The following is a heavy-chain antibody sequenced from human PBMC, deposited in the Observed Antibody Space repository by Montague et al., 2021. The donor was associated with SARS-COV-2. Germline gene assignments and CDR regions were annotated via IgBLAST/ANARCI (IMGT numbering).Heavy chain of an antibody. CDR3: ARNSDS. CDR1: GFTFSSYW. CDR2: INTDGSTS. J-gene: IGHJ4*02. Sequence: SRRLPLSASGFTFSSYWMHWVRQAPGKGLVWVSRINTDGSTSTYADSVKGRFTVSRDNAKNTLYLQMSSLRAEDTAVYYCARNSDSWGQGTLVTVSS. V-gene: IGHV3-74*01.